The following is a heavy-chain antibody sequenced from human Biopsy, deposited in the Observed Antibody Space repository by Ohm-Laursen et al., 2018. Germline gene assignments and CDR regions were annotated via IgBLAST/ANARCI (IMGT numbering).Heavy chain of an antibody. CDR2: ISPSGGGT. CDR3: AIFEGYSDDNLDYEHYGMDV. D-gene: IGHD1-26*01. CDR1: EFSFCRYD. J-gene: IGHJ6*02. V-gene: IGHV1-46*01. Sequence: ASVKVSCKGSEFSFCRYDMHWVRQAPGRGLEWMGIISPSGGGTMDTQKFQDRLTMTRDTSTSTVHMELKSLKSEDTAVYYCAIFEGYSDDNLDYEHYGMDVWGQGTTVTVSS.